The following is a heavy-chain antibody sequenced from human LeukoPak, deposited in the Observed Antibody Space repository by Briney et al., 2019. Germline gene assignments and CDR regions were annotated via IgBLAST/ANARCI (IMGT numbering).Heavy chain of an antibody. V-gene: IGHV4-30-4*08. Sequence: PSETLSLTCTVSGGSISSGGYYWSWIRQPPGKGLEWIGYIYYSGSTYYNPSLKSRVTISVDTSKNQFSLKLSSVTAADTAVYYCARGHKGYYYDSSGYYYWGQGTLVTVSS. J-gene: IGHJ4*02. CDR1: GGSISSGGYY. CDR3: ARGHKGYYYDSSGYYY. CDR2: IYYSGST. D-gene: IGHD3-22*01.